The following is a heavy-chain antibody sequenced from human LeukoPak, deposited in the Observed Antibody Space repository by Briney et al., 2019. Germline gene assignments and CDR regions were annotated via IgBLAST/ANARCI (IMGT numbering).Heavy chain of an antibody. J-gene: IGHJ4*02. Sequence: GGSLRLSCAASGFTFSSYEMNWVRQAPGKGLEWVSYISSSGSTIYYADSVKGRFTISRDNSKNTLYLQMNSLRAEDTAVYYCARWIQLWLRYFDYWGQGTLVTVSS. CDR1: GFTFSSYE. CDR3: ARWIQLWLRYFDY. D-gene: IGHD5-18*01. CDR2: ISSSGSTI. V-gene: IGHV3-48*03.